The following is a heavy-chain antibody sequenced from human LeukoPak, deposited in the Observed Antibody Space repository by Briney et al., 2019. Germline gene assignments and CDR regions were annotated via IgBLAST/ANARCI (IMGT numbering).Heavy chain of an antibody. CDR1: GFTFSSYA. J-gene: IGHJ6*03. Sequence: GGSLRLSCAASGFTFSSYAMSWVRQAPGKGLEWVSCISSSGYSIYYADSVKGRFTIYRDNAKNSLYLQMNSLRAEDTAVYYCARDLTDPPYYYYYIDVWGKGTTVTISS. CDR3: ARDLTDPPYYYYYIDV. CDR2: ISSSGYSI. V-gene: IGHV3-21*01.